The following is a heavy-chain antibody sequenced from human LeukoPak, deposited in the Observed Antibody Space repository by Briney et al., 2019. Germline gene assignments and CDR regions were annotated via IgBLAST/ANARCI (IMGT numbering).Heavy chain of an antibody. Sequence: GGSLRLSCAASGFTFSSYEMNWVRQAPGKGLEWVSAISGSGGSTYYADSVKGRFTISRDNSKNTVYLQMNSLRAEDTAVYYCAREGTTTSFDYWGQGTLVTVSS. V-gene: IGHV3-23*01. CDR3: AREGTTTSFDY. CDR2: ISGSGGST. D-gene: IGHD1-26*01. CDR1: GFTFSSYE. J-gene: IGHJ4*02.